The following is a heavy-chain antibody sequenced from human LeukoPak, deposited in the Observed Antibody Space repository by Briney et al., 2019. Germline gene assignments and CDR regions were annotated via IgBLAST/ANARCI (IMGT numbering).Heavy chain of an antibody. D-gene: IGHD2-2*01. Sequence: ASVKVSCKASGYTFTGHYMHWVRQAPGQGLEWMGWINPNSGDTNYARKFQGRVTMTRDTSTSTGYMELSGLISDDTAVYYCARDGYCGSTSCWYYYYMDVWGKGTTVTVSS. CDR3: ARDGYCGSTSCWYYYYMDV. CDR1: GYTFTGHY. V-gene: IGHV1-2*02. CDR2: INPNSGDT. J-gene: IGHJ6*03.